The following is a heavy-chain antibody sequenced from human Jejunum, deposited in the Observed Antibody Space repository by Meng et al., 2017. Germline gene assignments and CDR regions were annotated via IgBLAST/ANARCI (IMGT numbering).Heavy chain of an antibody. CDR2: IHTSGST. J-gene: IGHJ4*02. CDR1: GASRTSGNYF. CDR3: ARELQKSAYNQYYFDN. D-gene: IGHD5-24*01. V-gene: IGHV4-61*02. Sequence: VQLQAAGPGLLTPSAPLSPTCSVSGASRTSGNYFWSWSRQPAGRGLEGVGRIHTSGSTNYNPSLMNRVTISLDTSRNQFSLKMYSVTAADTAVFYCARELQKSAYNQYYFDNWGQGTLVTVSS.